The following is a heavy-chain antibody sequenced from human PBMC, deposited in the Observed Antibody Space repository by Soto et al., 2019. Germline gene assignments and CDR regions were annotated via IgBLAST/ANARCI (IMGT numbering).Heavy chain of an antibody. CDR3: ARGGHVVVVTAALDY. Sequence: QVQLMQSGAEVKKPGASVKVSCKASGDTFTHYSIHWVRQAPGQGLEWMGTVNPSGGHTTYAQHFLGRVSMTTDTSTSTLYMELTSLTSDDTAIYYCARGGHVVVVTAALDYWGQGTLVTFSS. CDR1: GDTFTHYS. J-gene: IGHJ4*02. D-gene: IGHD2-21*02. V-gene: IGHV1-46*01. CDR2: VNPSGGHT.